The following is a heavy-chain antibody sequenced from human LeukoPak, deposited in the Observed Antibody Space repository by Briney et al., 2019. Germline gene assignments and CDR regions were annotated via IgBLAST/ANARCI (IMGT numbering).Heavy chain of an antibody. Sequence: GGSLRLSCAASGFTFNSYNMNWVRQAPGKGLEWASSISYSGSYIYYADSVKGRFTISRDNAKNSLYLQMNSLRAEDTAVYYCARDQGGGSYANDYWGQGTLVTVSS. CDR1: GFTFNSYN. CDR3: ARDQGGGSYANDY. V-gene: IGHV3-21*01. J-gene: IGHJ4*02. D-gene: IGHD1-26*01. CDR2: ISYSGSYI.